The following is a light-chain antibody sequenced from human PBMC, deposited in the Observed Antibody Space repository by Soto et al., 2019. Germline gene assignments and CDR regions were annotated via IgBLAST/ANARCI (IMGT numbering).Light chain of an antibody. V-gene: IGKV1-5*03. J-gene: IGKJ1*01. CDR1: QSISSW. CDR2: KAS. CDR3: QHYNIYPCT. Sequence: IQTSPTRCIEPASVANNFCITFRASQSISSWLAWYQQKTAKGRNLLIYKASHLENGVPSRFSGSGSGTEFTLTISSLQPGDFATYYCQHYNIYPCTFGEGTNVDI.